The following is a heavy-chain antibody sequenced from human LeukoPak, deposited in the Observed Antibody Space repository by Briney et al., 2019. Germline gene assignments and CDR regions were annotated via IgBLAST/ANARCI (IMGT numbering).Heavy chain of an antibody. V-gene: IGHV3-48*03. CDR3: ASPRGRAFDL. D-gene: IGHD3-16*01. CDR1: GFTFSSYE. J-gene: IGHJ3*01. CDR2: ISNSAT. Sequence: PGRSLRLSCAASGFTFSSYEMNWVRKAPGRGLVWVSHISNSATYYAGSVKGRFPISRDNAKNSLYLQMSSLRADDTVVDYYASPRGRAFDLWGQGTMVAVSS.